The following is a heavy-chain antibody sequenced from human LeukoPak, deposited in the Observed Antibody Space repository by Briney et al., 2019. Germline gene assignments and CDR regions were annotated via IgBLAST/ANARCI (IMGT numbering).Heavy chain of an antibody. Sequence: PGGSLRLSCAASGFTFSSYAMTWVRQAPGKGLEWVSGISGSGTNTYYADSVKGRFTISRDNAKNSLYLQMNSLRVEDSAVYYCAREWGYSHDPWGQGTVVSVSS. J-gene: IGHJ5*02. CDR2: ISGSGTNT. CDR1: GFTFSSYA. V-gene: IGHV3-23*01. D-gene: IGHD5-18*01. CDR3: AREWGYSHDP.